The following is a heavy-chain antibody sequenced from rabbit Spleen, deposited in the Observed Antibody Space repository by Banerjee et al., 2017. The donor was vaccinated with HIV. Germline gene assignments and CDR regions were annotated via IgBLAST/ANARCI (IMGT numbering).Heavy chain of an antibody. CDR2: IAGISSGFT. Sequence: QSLEESGGDLVKPGASLTLTCTASGFSFSSSDYMCWVRQAPGKGLEWISCIAGISSGFTYSATWAKGRFTCSKTSSTTVTLQMTSLTVADTATYFCARDTGSSFSSYGMDLWGQGTLVTVS. J-gene: IGHJ6*01. CDR3: ARDTGSSFSSYGMDL. CDR1: GFSFSSSDY. V-gene: IGHV1S40*01. D-gene: IGHD8-1*01.